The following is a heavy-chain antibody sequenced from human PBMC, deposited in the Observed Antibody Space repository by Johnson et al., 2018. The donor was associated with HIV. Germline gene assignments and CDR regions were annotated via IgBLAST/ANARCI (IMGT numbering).Heavy chain of an antibody. CDR3: AKGNGDYRSDAFDI. CDR1: GFTVSSNY. CDR2: IYSGGST. J-gene: IGHJ3*02. D-gene: IGHD4-17*01. Sequence: EKLVESGGGLVQPGGSLRLSCAASGFTVSSNYMSWVRQAPGKGLEWVSVIYSGGSTYYADSVKGRFTISSDNAKNSLYLQLNSLRAEDTAVYYCAKGNGDYRSDAFDIWSQGTMVTVSS. V-gene: IGHV3-66*01.